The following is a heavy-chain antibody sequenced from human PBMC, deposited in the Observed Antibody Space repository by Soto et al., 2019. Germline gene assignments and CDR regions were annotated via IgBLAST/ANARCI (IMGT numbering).Heavy chain of an antibody. Sequence: GASVKVSCKASGGTFSSYAISWVRQAPGQGLEWMGGIIPIFGTANYAQKFQGRVAITADESTSTAYMELSSLRSEDTAVYYCARGDYYDSSGYYCDYWGQGTLVTVSS. CDR3: ARGDYYDSSGYYCDY. CDR1: GGTFSSYA. V-gene: IGHV1-69*13. J-gene: IGHJ4*02. CDR2: IIPIFGTA. D-gene: IGHD3-22*01.